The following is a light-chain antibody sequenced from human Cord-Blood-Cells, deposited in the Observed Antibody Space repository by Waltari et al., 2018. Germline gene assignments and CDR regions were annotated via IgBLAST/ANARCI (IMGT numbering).Light chain of an antibody. CDR1: QSVLYSSNNKNY. V-gene: IGKV4-1*01. CDR2: WAS. Sequence: DIVMTQSRDSLAVSLGERATINCNSSQSVLYSSNNKNYLAWYQQKPGQPPKLLIYWASTRESGVPDRFSGSGSGTDFTLTISSLQAEDVAVYYCQQYYSTPYTFGQGTKLEIK. J-gene: IGKJ2*01. CDR3: QQYYSTPYT.